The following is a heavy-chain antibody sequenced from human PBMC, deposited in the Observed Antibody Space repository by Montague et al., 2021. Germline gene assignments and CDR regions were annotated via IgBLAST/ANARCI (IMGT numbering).Heavy chain of an antibody. Sequence: SETLSLTCTVPGGSISSSPFYWGWIRQSPGKGLEWIGSNYYRGNTYYNPSLKSRVSLSIDTSKNQFSLKMNSVTAADTAVYYCARAGPRTYGGDSLDYWGQGALVTVSS. J-gene: IGHJ4*02. CDR1: GGSISSSPFY. V-gene: IGHV4-39*01. D-gene: IGHD3-10*01. CDR2: NYYRGNT. CDR3: ARAGPRTYGGDSLDY.